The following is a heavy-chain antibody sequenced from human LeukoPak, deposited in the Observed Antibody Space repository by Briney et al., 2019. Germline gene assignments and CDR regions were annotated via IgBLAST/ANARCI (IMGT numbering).Heavy chain of an antibody. CDR3: ARYCSSTSCLYYYYGMDV. CDR2: ISSSSSYI. D-gene: IGHD2-2*01. CDR1: GFTFSSYS. Sequence: GGSLRLSCAASGFTFSSYSMNWVRQAPGKGLEWVSSISSSSSYIYYADSVKGRFTISRDNAKNSLYLQMNSLRAEDTAVYYCARYCSSTSCLYYYYGMDVWGKGTTVTVSS. V-gene: IGHV3-21*01. J-gene: IGHJ6*04.